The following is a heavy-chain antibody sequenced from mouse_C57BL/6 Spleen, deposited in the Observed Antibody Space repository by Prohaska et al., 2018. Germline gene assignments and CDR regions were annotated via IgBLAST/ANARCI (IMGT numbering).Heavy chain of an antibody. CDR3: ALGRAMDY. CDR1: GYTFTSYW. V-gene: IGHV1-64*01. CDR2: IHPNSGKT. J-gene: IGHJ4*01. Sequence: QVQLQQPGAELVKPGASVKLSCKASGYTFTSYWMHLVKQRPGQGLAWIGMIHPNSGKTNYNEKYKSKATLTVDKSASTAYRQLSSVTSEDSAVYYWALGRAMDYWGQGTSVTVSS. D-gene: IGHD4-1*01.